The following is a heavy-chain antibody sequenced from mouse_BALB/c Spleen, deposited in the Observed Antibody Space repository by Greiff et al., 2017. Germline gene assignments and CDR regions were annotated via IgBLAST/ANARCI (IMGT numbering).Heavy chain of an antibody. J-gene: IGHJ2*01. V-gene: IGHV3-2*02. CDR2: ISYSGST. D-gene: IGHD4-1*01. Sequence: VQLQQSGPGLVKPSQSLSLTCTVTGYSITSDYAWNWIRQFPGNQLEWMGYISYSGSTSYNPSLKSRISITRDTSKNQFFLQLNSVTTEDTATYYCARWDRYYFDYWGQGTTLTVSS. CDR3: ARWDRYYFDY. CDR1: GYSITSDYA.